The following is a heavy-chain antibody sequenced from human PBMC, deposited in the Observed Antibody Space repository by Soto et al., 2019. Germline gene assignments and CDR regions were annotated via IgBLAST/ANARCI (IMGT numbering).Heavy chain of an antibody. CDR3: AKAPNCGGDCYWFDY. Sequence: EVQLLESGGGLVQPGGSLRLSCAASGFTFSSYAMTWVRQAPGKGLEWVSAISGSGVSTYYADSVKGRFTISRDTSKNTLYLQMNSLRADDTAVYYCAKAPNCGGDCYWFDYWGQGTLFTVSS. D-gene: IGHD2-21*02. J-gene: IGHJ4*02. CDR2: ISGSGVST. CDR1: GFTFSSYA. V-gene: IGHV3-23*01.